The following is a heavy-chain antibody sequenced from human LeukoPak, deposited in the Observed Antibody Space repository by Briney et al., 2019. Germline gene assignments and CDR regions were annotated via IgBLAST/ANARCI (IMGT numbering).Heavy chain of an antibody. CDR3: ARDGSGSYYGYFDY. Sequence: PGGSLRLSCAASGFTFSSYGMHWVRQAPGKGLEWVAVIWYDGSNKYYADSVKGRFTISRDNSKNTLYLQMNSLRAEDTAVYYCARDGSGSYYGYFDYWGQGTLVTVSS. D-gene: IGHD3-10*01. V-gene: IGHV3-33*01. CDR1: GFTFSSYG. J-gene: IGHJ4*02. CDR2: IWYDGSNK.